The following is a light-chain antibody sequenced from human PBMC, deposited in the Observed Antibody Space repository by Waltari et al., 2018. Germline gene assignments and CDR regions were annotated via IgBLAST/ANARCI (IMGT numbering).Light chain of an antibody. J-gene: IGKJ1*01. Sequence: DIQLIQSPSFLSASVGDRVTITCRARQGISSYLPWYQQKPGKSTDLLIYAASTFQGGVPSRFSGSGSGTECTLTISSLQPEGSATYYCQQLNIYPWTFGQGTRVEIK. CDR1: QGISSY. CDR3: QQLNIYPWT. V-gene: IGKV1-9*01. CDR2: AAS.